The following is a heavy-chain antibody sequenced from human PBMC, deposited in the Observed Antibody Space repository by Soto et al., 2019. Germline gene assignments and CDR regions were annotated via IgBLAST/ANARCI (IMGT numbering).Heavy chain of an antibody. V-gene: IGHV4-38-2*02. D-gene: IGHD2-21*02. CDR1: GFAISRGYY. J-gene: IGHJ4*02. Sequence: SETLSLSCSVSGFAISRGYYWCWVRKPPGNGLAWIASIYPSVSSYHNPSLATRLGLSIDASKNQFTLNLTSVMAADTALYFCAREKVGTTFFDNWGQGIQVTVSS. CDR3: AREKVGTTFFDN. CDR2: IYPSVSS.